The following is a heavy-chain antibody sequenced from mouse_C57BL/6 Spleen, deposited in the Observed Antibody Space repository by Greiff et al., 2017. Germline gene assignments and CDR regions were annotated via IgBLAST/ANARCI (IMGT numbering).Heavy chain of an antibody. J-gene: IGHJ1*03. CDR1: GYTFTSYD. D-gene: IGHD1-1*01. CDR3: ARGGSSPHWYFDV. CDR2: IYPRDGST. Sequence: QVQLQQSGPELVKPGASVKLSCKASGYTFTSYDINWVKQRPGQGLEWIGWIYPRDGSTKYNEKFKGKATLTVDTSSSTAYMELHSLTSEDSAVYFCARGGSSPHWYFDVWGTGTTVTVSS. V-gene: IGHV1-85*01.